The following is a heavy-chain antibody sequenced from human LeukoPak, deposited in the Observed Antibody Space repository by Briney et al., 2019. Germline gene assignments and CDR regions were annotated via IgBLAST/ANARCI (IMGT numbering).Heavy chain of an antibody. J-gene: IGHJ5*02. D-gene: IGHD3-10*01. CDR2: IYTSGST. CDR3: ARTPLRGATFFTSYPNWFDT. V-gene: IGHV4-61*02. Sequence: SETLSLTCTVSGGSISSGSYYWSWIRQPAGKGLEWIGRIYTSGSTNYNPSLKSRLSISVDTSKIQFSLRLSSVTVADTAVYYCARTPLRGATFFTSYPNWFDTWGQGTLVTVSS. CDR1: GGSISSGSYY.